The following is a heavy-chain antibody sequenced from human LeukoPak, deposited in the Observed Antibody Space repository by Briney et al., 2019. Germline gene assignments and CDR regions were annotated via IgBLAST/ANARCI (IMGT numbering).Heavy chain of an antibody. CDR3: ARASSTSWYYYYYYGMDV. CDR1: GFTFSSYW. D-gene: IGHD2-2*01. CDR2: IKQDGSEK. J-gene: IGHJ6*04. Sequence: PGGSLRLPCAASGFTFSSYWMSWVRQAPGKGLEWVANIKQDGSEKYYVDSVKGRFTISRDNAKNSLYLQMNSLRAEDTAVYYCARASSTSWYYYYYYGMDVWGKGTTVTVSS. V-gene: IGHV3-7*03.